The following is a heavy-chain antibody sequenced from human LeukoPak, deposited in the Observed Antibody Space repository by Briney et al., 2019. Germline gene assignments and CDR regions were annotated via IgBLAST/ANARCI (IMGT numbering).Heavy chain of an antibody. Sequence: ASVKVSCKASGYTFTDYYMHWVRQAPGQGLEWMGWINPNSGGTNYAQKFQGRVTMTRDTSISTVFMELSRLRSDDTAVYYCARELGGSGSYFLRWGQGTLVTVSS. CDR3: ARELGGSGSYFLR. V-gene: IGHV1-2*02. CDR1: GYTFTDYY. D-gene: IGHD3-10*01. CDR2: INPNSGGT. J-gene: IGHJ4*02.